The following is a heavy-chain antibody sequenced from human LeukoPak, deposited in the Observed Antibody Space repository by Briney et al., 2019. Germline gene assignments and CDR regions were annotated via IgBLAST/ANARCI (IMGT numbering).Heavy chain of an antibody. CDR2: ISHDNK. CDR3: ARGNAFDI. CDR1: GFTFSDYY. J-gene: IGHJ3*02. Sequence: GGSLRLSCAASGFTFSDYYMSWIRQAPGKGLEWVAIISHDNKNYADSVKGRFTISRDNSKNTLYLQMNSLRAEDTAVYYCARGNAFDIWGQGTMVTVSS. V-gene: IGHV3-30-3*01.